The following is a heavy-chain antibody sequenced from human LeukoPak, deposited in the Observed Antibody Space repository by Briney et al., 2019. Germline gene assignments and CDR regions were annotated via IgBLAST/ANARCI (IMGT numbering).Heavy chain of an antibody. CDR2: INHSGST. V-gene: IGHV4-39*07. Sequence: PSETLSLTCTVSGGSVSSGSYYWSWIRQPPGKGLEWIGEINHSGSTNYNPSLKSRVTISVDTSKNQFSLKLSSVTAADTAVYYCARVPKQWLGHTKRYYFDYWGQGTLVTVSS. J-gene: IGHJ4*02. D-gene: IGHD6-19*01. CDR3: ARVPKQWLGHTKRYYFDY. CDR1: GGSVSSGSYY.